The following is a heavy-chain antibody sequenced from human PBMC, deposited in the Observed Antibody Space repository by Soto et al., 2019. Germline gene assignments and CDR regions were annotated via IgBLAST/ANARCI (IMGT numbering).Heavy chain of an antibody. CDR2: INTGNGNT. CDR3: AKLGGGYIFGPYLDY. J-gene: IGHJ4*02. V-gene: IGHV1-3*04. CDR1: GYTFTLYT. Sequence: ASVKVSCKTSGYTFTLYTIHWVRQAPGQRLEWMGWINTGNGNTKYSQRFQGRVTMSRDTSASTAYMELSSLTSEDTAVYYCAKLGGGYIFGPYLDYWGQGTLVTVSS. D-gene: IGHD3-16*01.